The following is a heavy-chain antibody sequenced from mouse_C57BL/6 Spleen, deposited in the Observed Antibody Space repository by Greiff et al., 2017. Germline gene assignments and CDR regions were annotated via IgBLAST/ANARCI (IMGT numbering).Heavy chain of an antibody. CDR2: IDPSDSYT. Sequence: QVQLQQPGAELVKPGASVKLSCKASGYTFTSYWMPWVKQRPGQGLEWIGEIDPSDSYTNYNQKFKGKATLTVDTTSSTAYMQLSSLTSEDSTVLYCAGGHRYYDYGVAMDDWGEGTSDTVSS. CDR1: GYTFTSYW. V-gene: IGHV1-50*01. D-gene: IGHD2-4*01. J-gene: IGHJ4*01. CDR3: AGGHRYYDYGVAMDD.